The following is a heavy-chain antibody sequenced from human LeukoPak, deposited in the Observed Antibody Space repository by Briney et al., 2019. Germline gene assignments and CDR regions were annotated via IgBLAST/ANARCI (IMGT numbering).Heavy chain of an antibody. CDR2: IYHSGTT. D-gene: IGHD2-15*01. CDR1: GGSISSNNW. CDR3: ARTYCSGGSCYESFDY. V-gene: IGHV4-4*02. J-gene: IGHJ4*02. Sequence: PSGTLSLTCAVSGGSISSNNWWSWVRQPPGKGLEWIGEIYHSGTTNYNPSLKSRVTISVDKSKNQFSLKLSSVTAADTAMYYCARTYCSGGSCYESFDYWGQGTLVTVSS.